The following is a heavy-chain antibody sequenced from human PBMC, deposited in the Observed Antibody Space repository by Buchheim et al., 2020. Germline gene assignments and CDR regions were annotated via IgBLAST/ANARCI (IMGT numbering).Heavy chain of an antibody. CDR3: ARPHCSGGSCYLDYFDH. Sequence: QVQLVESGGGVVKPGRSLRLSCAASGFTFSNYGMHWVRQAPGKGLEWVAVVWSGGSKTYYADSVKGRCSISRDNSKNTLYLQMNSMEAEDTAVYYCARPHCSGGSCYLDYFDHWGQGTL. V-gene: IGHV3-33*01. CDR1: GFTFSNYG. CDR2: VWSGGSKT. D-gene: IGHD2-15*01. J-gene: IGHJ4*02.